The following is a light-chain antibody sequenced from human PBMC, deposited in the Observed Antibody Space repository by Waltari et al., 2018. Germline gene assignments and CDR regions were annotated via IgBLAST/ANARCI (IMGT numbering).Light chain of an antibody. Sequence: QSALTQPASVSGSPGQSVTLSCVCSTSDVGPHKLCSWYQQHPGEVPKLLIYDVNNRPSGVSNRFSGSKSGNTASLTISGLQPEDDSYYYCSSYTSSSTLVFGGGTKPTVL. CDR2: DVN. CDR1: TSDVGPHKL. CDR3: SSYTSSSTLV. J-gene: IGLJ2*01. V-gene: IGLV2-14*03.